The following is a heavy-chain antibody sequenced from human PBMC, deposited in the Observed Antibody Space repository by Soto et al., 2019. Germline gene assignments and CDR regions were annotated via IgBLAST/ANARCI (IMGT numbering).Heavy chain of an antibody. CDR1: GGSFSGYY. Sequence: SETLSLTCAVYGGSFSGYYWSCIRQRPGKGLEWIGEINHSGSTNYNPSLKSRVTISVDTSKNQFSLKLSSVTAADTAVYYCARGRIVPAAIRLYYYYYMDVWGKGTTVT. V-gene: IGHV4-34*01. CDR2: INHSGST. CDR3: ARGRIVPAAIRLYYYYYMDV. J-gene: IGHJ6*03. D-gene: IGHD2-2*01.